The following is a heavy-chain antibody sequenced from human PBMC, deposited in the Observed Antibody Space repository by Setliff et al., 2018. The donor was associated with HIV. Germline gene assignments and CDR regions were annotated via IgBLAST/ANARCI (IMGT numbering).Heavy chain of an antibody. CDR2: IDPNNGVT. Sequence: GASVKVSCKASGYMFTAYHVHWVRRAPGRGLEWMGNIDPNNGVTRSARNFQGRVTMTRDTSISTAYMELSGLTSDDTAVYYCASMGYFGESYFQFWGQGTLVTV. CDR1: GYMFTAYH. CDR3: ASMGYFGESYFQF. J-gene: IGHJ1*01. D-gene: IGHD3-10*01. V-gene: IGHV1-2*02.